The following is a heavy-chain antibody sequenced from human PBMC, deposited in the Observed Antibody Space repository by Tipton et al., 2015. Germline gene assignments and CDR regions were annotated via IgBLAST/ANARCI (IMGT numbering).Heavy chain of an antibody. CDR2: ISYSGST. CDR3: ARDLEHGMDV. Sequence: TLSLTCTVSGGSISSSSYYWGWIRQPPGQGLEWIGSISYSGSTYYNPSLKSRVTIAVDTPKNQFSLTLNSVAAADTAVYDCARDLEHGMDVWGHGTAVTVSS. J-gene: IGHJ6*02. V-gene: IGHV4-39*07. CDR1: GGSISSSSYY. D-gene: IGHD5-24*01.